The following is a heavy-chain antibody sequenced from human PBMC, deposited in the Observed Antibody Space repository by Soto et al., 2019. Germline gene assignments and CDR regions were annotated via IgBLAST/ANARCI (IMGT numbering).Heavy chain of an antibody. J-gene: IGHJ6*02. V-gene: IGHV1-18*01. CDR2: ISAYNGNT. CDR1: GYTFTSYG. CDR3: ARDWMVGATKHGEDYYYGMDV. Sequence: ASVKVSCKASGYTFTSYGISWVRQAPGQGLEWMGWISAYNGNTNYAQKLQGRVTMTTDTSTSTAYMELRSLRSDDTAVYYCARDWMVGATKHGEDYYYGMDVWGQGTTVTVSS. D-gene: IGHD1-26*01.